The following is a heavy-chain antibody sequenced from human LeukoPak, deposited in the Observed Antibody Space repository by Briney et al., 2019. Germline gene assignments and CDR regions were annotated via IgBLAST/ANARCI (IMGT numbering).Heavy chain of an antibody. Sequence: GGSLRLSCAASGFTFSNAWMSWVRQAPGKGLEWVGRIKSKTDGGTTDYAAPMKGRLTISRDDSKNTLYLQMNSLRAEDTAVYYCARVSDGWGELPARLDYWGQGTLVTVSS. V-gene: IGHV3-15*05. CDR1: GFTFSNAW. D-gene: IGHD1-26*01. CDR2: IKSKTDGGTT. CDR3: ARVSDGWGELPARLDY. J-gene: IGHJ4*02.